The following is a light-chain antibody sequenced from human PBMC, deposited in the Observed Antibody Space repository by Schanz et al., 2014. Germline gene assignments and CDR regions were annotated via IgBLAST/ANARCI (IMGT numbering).Light chain of an antibody. CDR2: EVS. J-gene: IGLJ2*01. CDR1: SSDVGGYNY. CDR3: SSYAGSNNPVV. V-gene: IGLV2-14*01. Sequence: QSALTQPASVSGSPGQSITISCTGSSSDVGGYNYVSWYQQHPGKAPKLMIFEVSKRPSGVSDRFSGSKSGYTASLTISGLQAEDEADYYCSSYAGSNNPVVFGGGTKLTVL.